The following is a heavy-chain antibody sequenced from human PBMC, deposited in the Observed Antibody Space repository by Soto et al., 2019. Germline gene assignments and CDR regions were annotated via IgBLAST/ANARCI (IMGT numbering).Heavy chain of an antibody. Sequence: QVELQESGPGLEKPSGTLSLTCVVSGNSISTTNWWSWVRQSPGKGLEWIGEIYHSGSTNYNPSLKSRVTISVDKSKNQFSLKLSSVTAADTAVYYCARDVGYHYDGSPSGQFDFWGQGTLVTVSS. CDR2: IYHSGST. CDR3: ARDVGYHYDGSPSGQFDF. J-gene: IGHJ4*02. CDR1: GNSISTTNW. V-gene: IGHV4-4*02. D-gene: IGHD3-22*01.